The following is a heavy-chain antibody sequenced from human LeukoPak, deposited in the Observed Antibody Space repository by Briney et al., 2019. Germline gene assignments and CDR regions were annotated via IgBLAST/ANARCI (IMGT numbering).Heavy chain of an antibody. Sequence: GASVKVSCKASGYTFTGYYMHWVRQAPGQGLERMGWINPNSGGTNYAQKFQGWVTMTRDTSISTAYMELSRLRSDDTAVYYCARALYDSAVYFDYWGQGTLVTVSS. D-gene: IGHD5/OR15-5a*01. CDR1: GYTFTGYY. CDR2: INPNSGGT. J-gene: IGHJ4*02. V-gene: IGHV1-2*04. CDR3: ARALYDSAVYFDY.